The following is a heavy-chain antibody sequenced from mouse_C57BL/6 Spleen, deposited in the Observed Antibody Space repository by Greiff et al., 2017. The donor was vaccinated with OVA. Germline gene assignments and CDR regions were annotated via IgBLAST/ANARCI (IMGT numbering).Heavy chain of an antibody. CDR3: ALDDYGSPFAD. CDR2: IDPANGNT. J-gene: IGHJ3*01. Sequence: EVQLQQSVAELVRPGASVKLSCTASGFNFKNTYMHWVKQRPEQGLEWIGRIDPANGNTNYAPKFQGKATITADKSSNTAYLQLSSLTSEDTAIYYCALDDYGSPFADWGQGTLVTVSA. CDR1: GFNFKNTY. D-gene: IGHD1-1*01. V-gene: IGHV14-3*01.